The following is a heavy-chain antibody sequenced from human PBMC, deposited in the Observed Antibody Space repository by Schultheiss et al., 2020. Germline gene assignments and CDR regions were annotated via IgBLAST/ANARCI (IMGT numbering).Heavy chain of an antibody. CDR1: GFTFSSYW. CDR3: ARSPYYDFWSGYHYYYYGMDV. CDR2: IKQDGSEK. Sequence: GGSLRLSCAASGFTFSSYWMSWVRQAPGKGLEWVANIKQDGSEKYYVDSVKGRFTISRDNAKNSLYLQMNSLRAEDTAVYYCARSPYYDFWSGYHYYYYGMDVWGQGTTVTVYS. V-gene: IGHV3-7*01. J-gene: IGHJ6*02. D-gene: IGHD3-3*01.